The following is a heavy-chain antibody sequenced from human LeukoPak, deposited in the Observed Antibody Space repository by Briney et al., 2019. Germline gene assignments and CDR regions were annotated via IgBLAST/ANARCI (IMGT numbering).Heavy chain of an antibody. V-gene: IGHV3-23*01. D-gene: IGHD3-9*01. J-gene: IGHJ6*02. CDR2: ISGSGGST. CDR1: GFTFSSYA. CDR3: AKTYYDILTGYGYYGMDV. Sequence: GGSLRLSCAASGFTFSSYAMSWVRQAPGKGLEWVSAISGSGGSTHYADSVKGRFTISRDNSKNTLYLQMNSLRAEDTAVYCCAKTYYDILTGYGYYGMDVWGQGTTVTVSS.